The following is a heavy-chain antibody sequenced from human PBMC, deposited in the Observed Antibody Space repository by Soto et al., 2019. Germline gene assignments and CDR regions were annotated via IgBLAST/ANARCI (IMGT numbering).Heavy chain of an antibody. CDR1: GGTLSSYA. J-gene: IGHJ4*02. CDR2: IIPIFGTA. V-gene: IGHV1-69*05. CDR3: ARDFGLRAYFDY. Sequence: SVKVSCKASGGTLSSYAISWVRQAPGQGLEWMGGIIPIFGTANYAQKFQGRVTITRDTSASTVYMELSSLRSEDTAVYYCARDFGLRAYFDYWGQGTLVTVSS. D-gene: IGHD3-10*01.